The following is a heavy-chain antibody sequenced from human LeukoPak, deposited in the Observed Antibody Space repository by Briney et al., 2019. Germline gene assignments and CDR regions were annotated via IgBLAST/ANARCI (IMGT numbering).Heavy chain of an antibody. Sequence: PSETLSLTCAVYGGSFSGYYWSWIRQPPGKGLEWIGYIYYSGSTNYNPSLKSRVTISVDTSKNQFSLKLSSVTAADTAVYYCARVALWFGPAYYYYYMDVWGKGTTVTISS. CDR2: IYYSGST. CDR3: ARVALWFGPAYYYYYMDV. J-gene: IGHJ6*03. CDR1: GGSFSGYY. V-gene: IGHV4-59*01. D-gene: IGHD3-10*01.